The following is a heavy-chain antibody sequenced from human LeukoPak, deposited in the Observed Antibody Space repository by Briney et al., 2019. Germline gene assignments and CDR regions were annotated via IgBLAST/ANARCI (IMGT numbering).Heavy chain of an antibody. Sequence: SETLSLTCTVSGGSVSGDGYYWSWIRQPPGKGLESIGYIFYSGSTNYNPSLKSRVIISVDTSNNQFSLKLSSVTAADTAVYYCARAPYSWKDVGLDYWGQGILVTVSS. J-gene: IGHJ4*02. D-gene: IGHD1-1*01. CDR2: IFYSGST. CDR3: ARAPYSWKDVGLDY. V-gene: IGHV4-61*08. CDR1: GGSVSGDGYY.